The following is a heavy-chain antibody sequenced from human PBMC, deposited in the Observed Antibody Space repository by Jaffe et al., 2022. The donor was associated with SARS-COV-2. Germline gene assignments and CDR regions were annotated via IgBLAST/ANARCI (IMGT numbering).Heavy chain of an antibody. J-gene: IGHJ4*02. CDR2: IDPDDSET. CDR3: ARVPYDLLTGFDY. CDR1: GYSFTRYW. Sequence: EVQLVQSGAEVRGPGESLTISCKASGYSFTRYWIGWVRQMPGRGLEWMGIIDPDDSETRKSPSFPGHVVISVDKTINTAFLQWSSLKASDTAMYYCARVPYDLLTGFDYWGQGTQVTVSS. V-gene: IGHV5-51*01. D-gene: IGHD3-9*01.